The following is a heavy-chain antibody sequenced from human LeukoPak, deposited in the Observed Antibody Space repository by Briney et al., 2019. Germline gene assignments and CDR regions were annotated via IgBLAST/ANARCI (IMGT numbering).Heavy chain of an antibody. CDR1: GFTFSNYW. CDR3: ARSSGAAFDI. V-gene: IGHV3-7*01. CDR2: IKTDGSEK. Sequence: GGSLRLSCEGSGFTFSNYWMGWVRQAPGKGLQWVANIKTDGSEKYYVDSVKGRFTISRDNAKNSLYLKMNSLRAEDTAVYYCARSSGAAFDIWGQGTMVTVSS. J-gene: IGHJ3*02.